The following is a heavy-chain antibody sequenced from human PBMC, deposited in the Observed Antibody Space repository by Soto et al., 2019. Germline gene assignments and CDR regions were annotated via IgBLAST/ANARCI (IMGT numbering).Heavy chain of an antibody. CDR3: ARQVYFIAPSGWFDP. CDR1: GGSISSSSYY. J-gene: IGHJ5*02. Sequence: SETLSLTCTVSGGSISSSSYYWGWIRQPPGKGLEWIGSIYYSGSTYYNPSLKSRVTISVDTSKNQFSLKLSSVTAADTAVYYCARQVYFIAPSGWFDPWGQGTLVTVSS. V-gene: IGHV4-39*01. D-gene: IGHD3-9*01. CDR2: IYYSGST.